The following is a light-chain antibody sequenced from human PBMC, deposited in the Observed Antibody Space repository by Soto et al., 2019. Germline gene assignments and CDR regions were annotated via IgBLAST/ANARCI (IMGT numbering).Light chain of an antibody. CDR1: SSDVGAYNF. CDR2: EVS. V-gene: IGLV2-8*01. Sequence: QSVLTQAPSASGSPGQSVTISCTGTSSDVGAYNFVSWYQQHPGKAPKLMIYEVSKRPSGVPDRFSGSKSGNTASLTVSGLQAEDEADYYCTSFADSNTYVFGTGTKVTVL. J-gene: IGLJ1*01. CDR3: TSFADSNTYV.